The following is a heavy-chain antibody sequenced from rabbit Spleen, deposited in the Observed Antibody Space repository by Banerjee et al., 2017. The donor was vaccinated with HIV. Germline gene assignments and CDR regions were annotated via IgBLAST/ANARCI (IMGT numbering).Heavy chain of an antibody. CDR3: ARNYVNGFDP. CDR2: IDTNDGDT. D-gene: IGHD1-1*01. J-gene: IGHJ2*01. Sequence: QELLEESGGDLVKPEGSLTLTCTASGFTLGGYYMCWVRQAPGKGLEWIACIDTNDGDTDYANWPKGRFAISKTSSTTVTLQMTSLTAADTATYFCARNYVNGFDPWGPGARVTVS. V-gene: IGHV1S45*01. CDR1: GFTLGGYY.